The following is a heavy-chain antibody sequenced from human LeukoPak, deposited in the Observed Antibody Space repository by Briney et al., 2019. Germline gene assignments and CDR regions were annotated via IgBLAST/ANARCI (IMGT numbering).Heavy chain of an antibody. V-gene: IGHV4-38-2*02. J-gene: IGHJ4*02. CDR1: GYSIRSGYY. CDR2: IYHSGST. D-gene: IGHD1-26*01. Sequence: PSGTLSLTCTVSGYSIRSGYYWGWIRQPPGKELEWIGTIYHSGSTYYNPSLKSRVTISVDTSKNQFSLKLSSVTAADTAVYYCARDQGGTYHSYYFDYWGQGTLVTVSS. CDR3: ARDQGGTYHSYYFDY.